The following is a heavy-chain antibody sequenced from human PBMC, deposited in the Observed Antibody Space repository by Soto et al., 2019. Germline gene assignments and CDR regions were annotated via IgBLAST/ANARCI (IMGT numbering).Heavy chain of an antibody. D-gene: IGHD4-4*01. V-gene: IGHV5-10-1*01. Sequence: GESLKISCKCSGYRFTNYWISWVRQMPGKGLEWMGIVDPTDSYANYSPSFQGHVTISADKSISTAYLQWISLKASDTAMYYCARECTLTTHSYYSMDVWGQGTTVTVSS. CDR2: VDPTDSYA. CDR1: GYRFTNYW. J-gene: IGHJ6*02. CDR3: ARECTLTTHSYYSMDV.